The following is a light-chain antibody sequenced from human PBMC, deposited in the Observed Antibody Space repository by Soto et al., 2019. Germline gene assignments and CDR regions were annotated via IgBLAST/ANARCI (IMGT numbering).Light chain of an antibody. J-gene: IGLJ1*01. CDR1: SSDDGGYNY. CDR2: DVS. CDR3: CSYTTSNTRQIV. Sequence: QSALTQPASVSGSPGQSITISCTGTSSDDGGYNYVSWYQHHPGKAPKLMIYDVSNRPSGVSNHFSGSKSGNTASLTISGLQPEDEADYYCCSYTTSNTRQIVFGTGTKVTVL. V-gene: IGLV2-14*03.